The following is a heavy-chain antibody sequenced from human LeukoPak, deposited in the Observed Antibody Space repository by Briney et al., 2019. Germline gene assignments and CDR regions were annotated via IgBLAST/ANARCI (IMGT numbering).Heavy chain of an antibody. CDR2: IIPILDIT. Sequence: SVKVSCKASGYTFTTYYLHWVRQAPGQGLEWMGWIIPILDITNYAQKFQGRDTITADKSTSTAYMELNSLRSEDTAVFYCARSAPSCGGDCRHFDHRGQGTLVTVSS. CDR1: GYTFTTYY. D-gene: IGHD2-21*02. CDR3: ARSAPSCGGDCRHFDH. V-gene: IGHV1-69*10. J-gene: IGHJ4*02.